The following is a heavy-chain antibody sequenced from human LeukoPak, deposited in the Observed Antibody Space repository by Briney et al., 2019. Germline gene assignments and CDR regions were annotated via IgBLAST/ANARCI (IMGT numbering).Heavy chain of an antibody. D-gene: IGHD6-13*01. CDR3: ARSQSSSLIDY. J-gene: IGHJ4*02. Sequence: GAPRLSFAAAGFSFSAYCVHLVRQAPGQGVGWVAVIWYDGSSKDYADSVKGRFTFSRDNSKNTLYLQMNSLTVEDTAVYYCARSQSSSLIDYWGQGTLVTVSS. CDR2: IWYDGSSK. CDR1: GFSFSAYC. V-gene: IGHV3-33*01.